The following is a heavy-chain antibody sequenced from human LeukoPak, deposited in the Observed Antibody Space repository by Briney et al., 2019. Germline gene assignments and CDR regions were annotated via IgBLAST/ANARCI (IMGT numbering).Heavy chain of an antibody. V-gene: IGHV3-53*01. Sequence: GGSLRLSCAASGFTVSSNYMSWVRQAPGKGLEWVSVIYTGGSTYYADSVKGRFTISRDNSKNTLYLQMNSLRAEDTAVYFCARPNYYYDSSGYPTGYFDYWGQGTLVTVSS. J-gene: IGHJ4*02. D-gene: IGHD3-22*01. CDR1: GFTVSSNY. CDR3: ARPNYYYDSSGYPTGYFDY. CDR2: IYTGGST.